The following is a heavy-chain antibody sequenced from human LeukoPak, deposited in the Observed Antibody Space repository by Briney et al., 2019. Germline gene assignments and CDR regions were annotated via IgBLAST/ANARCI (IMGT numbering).Heavy chain of an antibody. D-gene: IGHD6-13*01. Sequence: SETLSLTCTVSGGSISSDNYYRSWIRQPPGKGLEWIGYIYHSGSTNYNPSLKSRVTMSVDTSKNQFSLKLSSVTAADTAVYYCARVAPYGSTWYLDYWGQGTLVTVSS. V-gene: IGHV4-61*01. CDR1: GGSISSDNYY. CDR3: ARVAPYGSTWYLDY. J-gene: IGHJ4*02. CDR2: IYHSGST.